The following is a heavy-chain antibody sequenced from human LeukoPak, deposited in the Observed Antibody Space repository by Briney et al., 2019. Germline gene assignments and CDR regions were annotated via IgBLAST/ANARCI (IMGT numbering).Heavy chain of an antibody. CDR3: AADGYTSAWSYY. CDR2: IVVGSGNR. D-gene: IGHD6-19*01. J-gene: IGHJ4*02. Sequence: SVKVSCKASGFTFTRSTMQWVRQARGQRLEWIGWIVVGSGNRNYAQKFQERVTITRDMSTSTAYMEVSSLRSEDTAVYYCAADGYTSAWSYYWGQGTLVTVSS. CDR1: GFTFTRST. V-gene: IGHV1-58*02.